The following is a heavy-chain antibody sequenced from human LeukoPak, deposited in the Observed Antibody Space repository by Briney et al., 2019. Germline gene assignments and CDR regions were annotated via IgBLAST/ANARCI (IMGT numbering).Heavy chain of an antibody. J-gene: IGHJ4*02. CDR2: ISYDGSNK. V-gene: IGHV3-30*18. CDR3: AKDAQQAERLLDDWLLYFDY. D-gene: IGHD3-9*01. Sequence: GRSLRLSCAASGFTFSSYGMHWVRQAPGKGLEWVAVISYDGSNKYYADSVKGRFTIFRDNSKNTLYLQMNSLRAEDTAVYYCAKDAQQAERLLDDWLLYFDYWGQGTLVTVSS. CDR1: GFTFSSYG.